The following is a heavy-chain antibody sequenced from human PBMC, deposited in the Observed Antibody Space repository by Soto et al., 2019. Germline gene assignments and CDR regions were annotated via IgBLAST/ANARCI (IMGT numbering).Heavy chain of an antibody. J-gene: IGHJ5*02. V-gene: IGHV4-39*01. Sequence: ETLSLTCTVSGGSLSSSGYYWGWSRQPPGKGLEYIGCIYYSGSTYYNPSLKSRVTISVDTSKNYFSLKLRSVTAADTAVYYCARQAHHDNWFDPWGQGTLVTVSS. CDR2: IYYSGST. CDR3: ARQAHHDNWFDP. CDR1: GGSLSSSGYY.